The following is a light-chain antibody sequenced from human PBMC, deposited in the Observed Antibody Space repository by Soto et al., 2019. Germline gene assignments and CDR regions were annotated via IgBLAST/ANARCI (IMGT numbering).Light chain of an antibody. CDR2: DAS. V-gene: IGKV1-13*02. Sequence: AIQLTQSPSSLSASVGDRVSITCRASQGISSALAWYQQKPGKAPKLLIHDASTLESGVPSRFSGIGSGTDFTLTTSSLQPEDFAPYYCQQFNIYPLTFGGGTKVEIK. CDR3: QQFNIYPLT. CDR1: QGISSA. J-gene: IGKJ4*01.